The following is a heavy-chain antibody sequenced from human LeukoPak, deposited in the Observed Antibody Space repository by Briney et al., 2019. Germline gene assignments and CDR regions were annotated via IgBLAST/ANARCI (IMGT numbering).Heavy chain of an antibody. CDR1: GYTFTVYY. V-gene: IGHV1-2*02. J-gene: IGHJ6*03. CDR2: INPNSEGT. D-gene: IGHD2-2*01. CDR3: ARVVVVPAAISYYYYYMDV. Sequence: ASVCVSCKASGYTFTVYYMHWVRQAPGEGLEWMVCINPNSEGTNYAQKFQGRVTITRDTSISTAYMEQSRLRSDDTAVYYCARVVVVPAAISYYYYYMDVWGKGTTVTVSS.